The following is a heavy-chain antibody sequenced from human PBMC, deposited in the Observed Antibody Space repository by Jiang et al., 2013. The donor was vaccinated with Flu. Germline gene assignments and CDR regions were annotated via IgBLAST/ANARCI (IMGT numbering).Heavy chain of an antibody. CDR1: GGTFSSYA. D-gene: IGHD3-22*01. CDR2: IIPIFGTA. Sequence: KVSCKASGGTFSSYAISWVRQAPGQGLEWMGGIIPIFGTANYAQKFQGRVTITADESTSTAYMELSSLRSEDTAVYYCARDLVYYDSSGYYRAFDIWGQGTMVTVSS. J-gene: IGHJ3*02. V-gene: IGHV1-69*01. CDR3: ARDLVYYDSSGYYRAFDI.